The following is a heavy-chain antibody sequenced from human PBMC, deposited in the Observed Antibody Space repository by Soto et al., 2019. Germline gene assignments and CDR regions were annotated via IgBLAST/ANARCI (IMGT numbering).Heavy chain of an antibody. CDR3: ASGELTAVAGYYYYYYGMDV. CDR2: ISAYNGNT. D-gene: IGHD6-19*01. J-gene: IGHJ6*02. Sequence: ASVKVSCKASGYTFTSYGISWVRQAPGQGLEWMGWISAYNGNTNYAQKLQGRVTMTTDTSTSTAYMELRSLRSEDTAVYYCASGELTAVAGYYYYYYGMDVWGQGTTVTVSS. V-gene: IGHV1-18*01. CDR1: GYTFTSYG.